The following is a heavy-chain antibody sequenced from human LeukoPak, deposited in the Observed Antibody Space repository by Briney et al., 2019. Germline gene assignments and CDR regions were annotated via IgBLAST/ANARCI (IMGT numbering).Heavy chain of an antibody. CDR1: GYTFTSYG. CDR3: ARLPVTLEDRDFWSGSSWFDP. CDR2: ISAYNGNT. Sequence: ASVKVSCKASGYTFTSYGISWVRQAPGPGLEWMGWISAYNGNTNYAQKLQGRVTMTTDTSTSTAYMELRSLRSDDTAVYYCARLPVTLEDRDFWSGSSWFDPWGQGTLVTVSS. V-gene: IGHV1-18*01. D-gene: IGHD3-3*01. J-gene: IGHJ5*02.